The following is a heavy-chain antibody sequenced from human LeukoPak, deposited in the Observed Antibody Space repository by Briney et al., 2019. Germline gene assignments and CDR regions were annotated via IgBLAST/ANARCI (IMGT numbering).Heavy chain of an antibody. V-gene: IGHV3-66*01. CDR1: GLTVSSNY. D-gene: IGHD3-3*01. J-gene: IGHJ5*01. CDR2: IYRGGST. CDR3: ARDKSDFPFDS. Sequence: GGSLRLSCAVSGLTVSSNYMSWVRQAPGQGLEWVSIIYRGGSTSYADSVKGRFTISRDNSKNTVYLQMNSLRAEDTAVYYCARDKSDFPFDSWGQGTLVTVSS.